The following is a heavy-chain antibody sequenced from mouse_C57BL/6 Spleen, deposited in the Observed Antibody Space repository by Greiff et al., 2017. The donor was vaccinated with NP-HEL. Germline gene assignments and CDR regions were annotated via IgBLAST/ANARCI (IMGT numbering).Heavy chain of an antibody. Sequence: VQLQQSGAELVRPGASVKLSCKASGYTFTDYYINWVKQRPGQGLEWIARIYPGSGNTYYNEKFKGKATLTAEKSSSTAYMQLSSLTSEDSAVYFCAREGLHLYFDYWGQGTTLTVSS. V-gene: IGHV1-76*01. D-gene: IGHD2-4*01. CDR3: AREGLHLYFDY. CDR2: IYPGSGNT. CDR1: GYTFTDYY. J-gene: IGHJ2*01.